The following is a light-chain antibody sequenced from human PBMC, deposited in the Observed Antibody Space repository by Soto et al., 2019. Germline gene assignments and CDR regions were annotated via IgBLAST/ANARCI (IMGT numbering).Light chain of an antibody. J-gene: IGKJ1*01. V-gene: IGKV3-20*01. Sequence: IVLPQSKATLSLSAGERSTLSCMASQSVSSSSLAWYQQKPGQAPRLLISGASSRATGIPDRFSGSGSGTDFTLTICRLEREDFAMYYCLQYVRFRTFSQVTKVDIK. CDR3: LQYVRFRT. CDR1: QSVSSSS. CDR2: GAS.